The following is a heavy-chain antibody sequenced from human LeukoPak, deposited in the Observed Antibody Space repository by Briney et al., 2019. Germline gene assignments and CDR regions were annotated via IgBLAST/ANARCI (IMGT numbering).Heavy chain of an antibody. CDR3: ARSGTVTTSAEYFQH. V-gene: IGHV4-39*07. CDR1: GGSISSSSYY. CDR2: LYYSGNT. D-gene: IGHD4-17*01. J-gene: IGHJ1*01. Sequence: SETLSLTCTVSGGSISSSSYYWGWIRQPPGKGLEWIGSLYYSGNTFYNLSLKSRVTISVDTSKKQFSLKLNSVTAADTAVYYCARSGTVTTSAEYFQHWGQGTLVTVSS.